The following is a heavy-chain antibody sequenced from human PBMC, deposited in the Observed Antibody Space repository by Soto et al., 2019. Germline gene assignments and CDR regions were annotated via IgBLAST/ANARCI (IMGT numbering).Heavy chain of an antibody. Sequence: EVQLVESGGGLVQPGGSLRLSCAASGFTFSSYSMNWVRQAPGKGLEWVSYISSSSSTIYYADSVKGRFTISRDNAKNSLYLQMNSLRDDDTAVYYCARPEYSSSSYGMDVWGQGTTVTVSS. CDR3: ARPEYSSSSYGMDV. CDR1: GFTFSSYS. D-gene: IGHD6-6*01. CDR2: ISSSSSTI. J-gene: IGHJ6*02. V-gene: IGHV3-48*02.